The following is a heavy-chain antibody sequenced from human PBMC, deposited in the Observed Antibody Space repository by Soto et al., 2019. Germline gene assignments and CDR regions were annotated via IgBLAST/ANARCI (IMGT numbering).Heavy chain of an antibody. CDR3: ARDLGYRSNRKNHYSYYGMDV. D-gene: IGHD6-13*01. CDR1: GVRCSSYG. CDR2: IKQDGSEK. Sequence: GGSLRLSWAAAGVRCSSYGRSWGRQAPGKGLEWVANIKQDGSEKYYVDSVTGRFTISRDNAEISLYLQMNSLRAEDTAVYYCARDLGYRSNRKNHYSYYGMDVWGQGTTVTVS. V-gene: IGHV3-7*01. J-gene: IGHJ6*02.